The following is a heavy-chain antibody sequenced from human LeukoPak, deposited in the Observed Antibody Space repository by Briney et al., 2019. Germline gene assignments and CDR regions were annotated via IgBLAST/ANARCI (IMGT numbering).Heavy chain of an antibody. Sequence: PSETLSLTCTVAGGSISSDYWCWIRHPPGKGRGWSGYIYYIGSTNYNPSLRSRVTISVDTSKNQFSLKLSSVTAADTAVYYCARGQGYSYGYEWFDPWGQGTLVTVSS. J-gene: IGHJ5*02. V-gene: IGHV4-59*01. CDR2: IYYIGST. D-gene: IGHD5-18*01. CDR1: GGSISSDY. CDR3: ARGQGYSYGYEWFDP.